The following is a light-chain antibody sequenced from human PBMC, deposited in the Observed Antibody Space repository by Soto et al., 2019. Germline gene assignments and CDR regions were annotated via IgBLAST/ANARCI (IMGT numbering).Light chain of an antibody. J-gene: IGKJ1*01. Sequence: AIRMTQSPSSLSASTGDRVTITCRASHDISGFLAWYQQRPGKAPKLLIYGASTLQTAVPSRFGGSGSGTDFTLTINFLQSEDFATYYCQQYDSYPWTFGQGTKVEIK. V-gene: IGKV1-8*01. CDR2: GAS. CDR1: HDISGF. CDR3: QQYDSYPWT.